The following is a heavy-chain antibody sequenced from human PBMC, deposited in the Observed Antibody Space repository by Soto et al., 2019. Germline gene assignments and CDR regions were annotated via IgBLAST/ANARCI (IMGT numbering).Heavy chain of an antibody. CDR3: THRGSGYSLFDY. J-gene: IGHJ4*02. D-gene: IGHD3-22*01. V-gene: IGHV2-5*02. CDR2: IYWDDDK. Sequence: QITLKESGPTLVKPTQTLTLTCTFSGFSLSTSGVGVGWIRQPPGKALEWLALIYWDDDKRYSPSLKSRLTNAHYTSNDQVVLTTNRMDPVETATYCWTHRGSGYSLFDYWGQGTLVTVSS. CDR1: GFSLSTSGVG.